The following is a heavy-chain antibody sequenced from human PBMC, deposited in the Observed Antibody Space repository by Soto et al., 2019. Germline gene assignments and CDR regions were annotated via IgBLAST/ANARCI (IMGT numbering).Heavy chain of an antibody. D-gene: IGHD5-18*01. J-gene: IGHJ4*02. CDR3: ARLSRWGYSYALDY. Sequence: SETLSLTCTVSGGSISSDSYYWGWIRQSPEKGLEWIASISYSGSTNYNPSLKSRVTISVDTSKNQFSLKLSSVTAADTAVYYCARLSRWGYSYALDYWGQGTLVTVSS. V-gene: IGHV4-39*07. CDR2: ISYSGST. CDR1: GGSISSDSYY.